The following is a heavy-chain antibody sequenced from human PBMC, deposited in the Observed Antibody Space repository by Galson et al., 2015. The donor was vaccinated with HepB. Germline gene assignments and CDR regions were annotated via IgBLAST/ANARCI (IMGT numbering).Heavy chain of an antibody. J-gene: IGHJ4*02. CDR3: ARPRSYCSGGSCYLADY. D-gene: IGHD2-15*01. V-gene: IGHV1-69*04. Sequence: SVKVSCKASGGTFSSYAISWVRQAPGQGLEWVGRIIPILGIANYAQKFQGRVTITADKSTSTAYMELSSLRSEDTAVYYCARPRSYCSGGSCYLADYWGQGTLVTVSS. CDR2: IIPILGIA. CDR1: GGTFSSYA.